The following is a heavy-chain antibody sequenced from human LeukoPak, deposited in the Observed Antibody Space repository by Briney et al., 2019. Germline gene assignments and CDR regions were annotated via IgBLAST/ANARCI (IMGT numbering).Heavy chain of an antibody. CDR3: ARASEDYDFWSGSVAFDY. D-gene: IGHD3-3*01. CDR1: RFTFSSYG. V-gene: IGHV3-30*03. J-gene: IGHJ4*02. Sequence: GGSLRLSCEVSRFTFSSYGMHWVRQAPGEGLEWVAVISKDGRNTDYANSVRGRFTISRDNSKNTLYLQMNSLRAEDTAVYYCARASEDYDFWSGSVAFDYWGQGTLVTVSS. CDR2: ISKDGRNT.